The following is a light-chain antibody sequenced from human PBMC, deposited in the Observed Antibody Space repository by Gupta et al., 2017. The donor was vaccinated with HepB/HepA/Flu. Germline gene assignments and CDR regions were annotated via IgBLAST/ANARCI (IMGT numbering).Light chain of an antibody. Sequence: QSALTQPPSVSGSPGPSVTISCTGTSSDIGSYTRVSWYQQSPGTAPKLIIYEVDKRPAGVPDRFSGSKSGNTASLTISGLQKEDEADYYCSAYTTSNNYVFGSGTKVTVL. CDR3: SAYTTSNNYV. CDR1: SSDIGSYTR. J-gene: IGLJ1*01. V-gene: IGLV2-18*02. CDR2: EVD.